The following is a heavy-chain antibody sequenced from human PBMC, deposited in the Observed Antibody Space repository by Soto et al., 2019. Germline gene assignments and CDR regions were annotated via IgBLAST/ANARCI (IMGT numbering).Heavy chain of an antibody. CDR2: IKQDGSEK. D-gene: IGHD2-2*01. V-gene: IGHV3-7*01. Sequence: HPGGSLRLSCAASGFTLSTYWMTWVRQAPGKGLEWVANIKQDGSEKYYVDSVKGRFTISRDNSKNTLYLQMNSLRAEDTAVYYCARDPTYCSSTSCSSSHYYYYYYGMDVWGQGTTVTVYS. CDR1: GFTLSTYW. J-gene: IGHJ6*02. CDR3: ARDPTYCSSTSCSSSHYYYYYYGMDV.